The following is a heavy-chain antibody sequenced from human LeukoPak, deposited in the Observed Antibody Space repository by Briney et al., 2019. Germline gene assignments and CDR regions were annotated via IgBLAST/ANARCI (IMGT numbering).Heavy chain of an antibody. CDR3: ARDRGDAYYYYGMDV. V-gene: IGHV4-59*01. J-gene: IGHJ6*02. D-gene: IGHD3-10*01. CDR2: IYYSGST. CDR1: GGSISSYY. Sequence: SETLSLTCTVSGGSISSYYWSWIRQPPGKGLEWIGYIYYSGSTNYNPSLKSRVTISVDTSKNQFSLKLSSVTAADTAVYYCARDRGDAYYYYGMDVWGQGTTVTVSS.